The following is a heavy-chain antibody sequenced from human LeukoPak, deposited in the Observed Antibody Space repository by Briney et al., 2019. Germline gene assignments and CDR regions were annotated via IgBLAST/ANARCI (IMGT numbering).Heavy chain of an antibody. D-gene: IGHD6-13*01. CDR2: IYYSGST. CDR1: GGSISSYY. CDR3: ARHLSSSGLDY. J-gene: IGHJ4*02. Sequence: SETLSLTCTVSGGSISSYYRGWIRQPPGKGLEWIGSIYYSGSTYYNPSLKSRVTISVDTSKNQFSLKLSSVTAADTAVYYCARHLSSSGLDYWGQGTLVTVSS. V-gene: IGHV4-39*01.